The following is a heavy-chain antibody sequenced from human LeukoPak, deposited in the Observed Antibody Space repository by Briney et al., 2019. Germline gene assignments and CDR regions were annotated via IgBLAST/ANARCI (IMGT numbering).Heavy chain of an antibody. CDR2: IGSSGSTV. CDR1: GFSFSSYE. V-gene: IGHV3-48*03. J-gene: IGHJ4*02. Sequence: GGSLRLSCAASGFSFSSYEMTWVRQAPGKGLEWLSYIGSSGSTVHYADSVQGRFTTSRDNAKNSLYLQMNSLRAEDTAVYYCARSHRTDYWGQGTLVTVSS. CDR3: ARSHRTDY.